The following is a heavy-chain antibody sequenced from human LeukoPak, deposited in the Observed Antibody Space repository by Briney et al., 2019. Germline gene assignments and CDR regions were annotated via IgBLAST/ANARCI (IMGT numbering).Heavy chain of an antibody. Sequence: GESLKISCKGSGYSFTSYWIGWVRQMPGKGLEWMGILYPGDSDTRYSPSFQGQVTISADKSISTAYLQWSSLKASDTAVYYCARRGGSYRRDYGMDVWGQGTTVTVSS. V-gene: IGHV5-51*01. CDR1: GYSFTSYW. CDR3: ARRGGSYRRDYGMDV. J-gene: IGHJ6*02. CDR2: LYPGDSDT. D-gene: IGHD1-26*01.